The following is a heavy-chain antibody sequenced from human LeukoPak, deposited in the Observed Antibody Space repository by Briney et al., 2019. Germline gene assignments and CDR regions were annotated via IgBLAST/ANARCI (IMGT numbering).Heavy chain of an antibody. D-gene: IGHD3-10*01. J-gene: IGHJ4*02. CDR2: INTDTGNP. V-gene: IGHV7-4-1*02. CDR3: ARTYYYGSGSYSLDY. CDR1: GYTFTNYG. Sequence: ASVKVSCKASGYTFTNYGISWVRQAPGQGLEWMGWINTDTGNPTFAQGFTGRFVFSLDTSVSTAYLQISSLKAEDTAVYYCARTYYYGSGSYSLDYWGQGTLVTVSS.